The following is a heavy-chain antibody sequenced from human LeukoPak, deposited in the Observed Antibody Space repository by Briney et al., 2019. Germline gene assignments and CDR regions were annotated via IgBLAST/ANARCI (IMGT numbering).Heavy chain of an antibody. V-gene: IGHV4-39*01. J-gene: IGHJ4*02. Sequence: PSETLSLTCTVSGGSISSSSYYWGWIRQPPGKGLEWIGSIYYSGSTYYNPSLKSRVTISVDTSKNQFSLKPSSVTAADTAVYYCARHSEGYYDILTGYYAPFDYWGQGTLVTVSS. D-gene: IGHD3-9*01. CDR3: ARHSEGYYDILTGYYAPFDY. CDR1: GGSISSSSYY. CDR2: IYYSGST.